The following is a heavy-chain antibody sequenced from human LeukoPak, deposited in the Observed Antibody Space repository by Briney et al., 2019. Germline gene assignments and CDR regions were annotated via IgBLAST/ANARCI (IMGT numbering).Heavy chain of an antibody. Sequence: SETLSLTCTVSGGSISSSDYYWSWIRQPPGKGLEWIGYIYYSGSTNYNPSLKSRVTISVDTSKNQFSLKLSSVTAADTAVYYCARLNPWLSRAFDIWGQGTMVTVSS. V-gene: IGHV4-61*08. CDR1: GGSISSSDYY. CDR2: IYYSGST. CDR3: ARLNPWLSRAFDI. D-gene: IGHD5-12*01. J-gene: IGHJ3*02.